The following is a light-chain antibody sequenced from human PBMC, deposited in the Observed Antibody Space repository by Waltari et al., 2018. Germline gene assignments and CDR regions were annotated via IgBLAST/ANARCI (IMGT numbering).Light chain of an antibody. J-gene: IGLJ2*01. CDR3: SSHANSGSYVV. CDR2: DVS. Sequence: QSALTQPASVSGSPGQSITISCTGTSSDVGRYNYVSLYQQHPGKAPKLMIYDVSYRPSGVSDRFSGSKSGNTASLTISGLQAEDEADYYCSSHANSGSYVVFGGGTKLTVL. CDR1: SSDVGRYNY. V-gene: IGLV2-14*03.